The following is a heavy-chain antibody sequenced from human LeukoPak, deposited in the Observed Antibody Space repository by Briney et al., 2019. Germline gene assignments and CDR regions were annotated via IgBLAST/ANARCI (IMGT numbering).Heavy chain of an antibody. D-gene: IGHD6-13*01. CDR1: GFTVSSNY. CDR3: ARGIAAAGNGFDI. V-gene: IGHV3-66*01. J-gene: IGHJ3*02. Sequence: GGSLRLSCAASGFTVSSNYMSWVRQAPGKGLEWVSFIYSGGNTYYGDSVKGRFTISRDTSKNTLYLQMSSLRDEDTAVYYCARGIAAAGNGFDIWGQGTMVTVSS. CDR2: IYSGGNT.